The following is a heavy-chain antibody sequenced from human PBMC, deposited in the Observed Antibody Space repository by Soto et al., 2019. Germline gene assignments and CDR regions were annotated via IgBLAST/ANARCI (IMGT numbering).Heavy chain of an antibody. D-gene: IGHD3-10*01. J-gene: IGHJ6*02. V-gene: IGHV4-34*01. Sequence: RISKQQRKGLEWIGEINHSGSTNYNPSLKGRVTISVDTSKNQFSLKLSSVTAADTAVYYCARTDYYGSGTRYYYGMDVPGEGP. CDR3: ARTDYYGSGTRYYYGMDV. CDR2: INHSGST.